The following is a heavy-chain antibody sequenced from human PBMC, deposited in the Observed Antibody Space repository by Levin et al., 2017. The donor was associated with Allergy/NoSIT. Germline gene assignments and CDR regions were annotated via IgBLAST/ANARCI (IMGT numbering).Heavy chain of an antibody. CDR2: ICGSGGST. Sequence: GESLKISCAASGFTFSSYAMSWVRQAPGKGLEWVSGICGSGGSTYYADSVKGRFTISRDNSKNTLYLHMNSLRAEDTAVYYCARGGGSGGSCYSALDSWGQGALVTVSS. J-gene: IGHJ4*02. D-gene: IGHD2-15*01. V-gene: IGHV3-23*01. CDR3: ARGGGSGGSCYSALDS. CDR1: GFTFSSYA.